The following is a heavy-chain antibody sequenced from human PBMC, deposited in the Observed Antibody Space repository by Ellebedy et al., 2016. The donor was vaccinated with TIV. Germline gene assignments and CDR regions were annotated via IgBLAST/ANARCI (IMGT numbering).Heavy chain of an antibody. V-gene: IGHV1-46*01. J-gene: IGHJ4*02. D-gene: IGHD5-12*01. CDR2: INPSGGST. CDR1: GYTFTSYY. CDR3: ARLSVASYYFDY. Sequence: AASVKVSCKASGYTFTSYYMHWVRQAPGQGLEWMGIINPSGGSTSYAQKLQGRVTMTTDTSTSTAYMELRSLRSDDTAVYYCARLSVASYYFDYWGQGTLVTVSS.